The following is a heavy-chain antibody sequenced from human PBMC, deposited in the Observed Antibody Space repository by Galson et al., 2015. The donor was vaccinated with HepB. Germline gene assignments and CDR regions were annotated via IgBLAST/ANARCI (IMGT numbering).Heavy chain of an antibody. CDR1: GFTFSSDG. Sequence: SLRLSCAASGFTFSSDGIHWVRQARGRGLEWVALISDDGSNRYYADSVRGRFTISRDTSKNTLDLQMNSLRVEDTAVYYCARDFGQDSAKGADYWGQGTLVTVSS. CDR2: ISDDGSNR. V-gene: IGHV3-30*03. J-gene: IGHJ4*02. D-gene: IGHD3-10*01. CDR3: ARDFGQDSAKGADY.